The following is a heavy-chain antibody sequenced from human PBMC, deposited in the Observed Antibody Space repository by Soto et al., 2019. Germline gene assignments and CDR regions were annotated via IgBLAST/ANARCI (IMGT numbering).Heavy chain of an antibody. J-gene: IGHJ6*02. Sequence: SETLSLTCTVSGGSISSGGYYWSWIRQHPGKGLEWIGYIYYSGSTYYNPSLKSRVTISVDTSKNQFSLKLSSVTAADTAVYYCARDDYSSSSRGGMDVWGQGTTVTAP. V-gene: IGHV4-31*03. CDR1: GGSISSGGYY. CDR3: ARDDYSSSSRGGMDV. CDR2: IYYSGST. D-gene: IGHD6-13*01.